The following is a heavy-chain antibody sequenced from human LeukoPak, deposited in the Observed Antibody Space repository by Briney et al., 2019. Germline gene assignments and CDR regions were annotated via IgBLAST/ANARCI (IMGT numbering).Heavy chain of an antibody. CDR3: AREFGGDSSFDY. CDR2: IYYSGTT. Sequence: SETLSLTCTVSGDSISSGGFHWSWIRQHPGKGLEWIGYIYYSGTTYYNPSLKSRVSLSVDTSQNQFSLQLRPVTAADTAVYYCAREFGGDSSFDYWGQGTLVTVSS. V-gene: IGHV4-31*03. CDR1: GDSISSGGFH. J-gene: IGHJ4*02. D-gene: IGHD2-21*02.